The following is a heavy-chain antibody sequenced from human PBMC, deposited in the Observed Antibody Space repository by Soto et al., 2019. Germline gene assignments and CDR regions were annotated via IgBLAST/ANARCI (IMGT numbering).Heavy chain of an antibody. Sequence: SETLSLTCAVSGGSISSCGYSWSWIRQPPGKGLEWIGYIYHSGSTYYNPSLKSRVTISVDRSKNQFSLKLSSVTAADTAVYYCARASMITFGGVIVIDAFDIWGQGTMVTVSS. CDR1: GGSISSCGYS. J-gene: IGHJ3*02. CDR3: ARASMITFGGVIVIDAFDI. V-gene: IGHV4-30-2*01. CDR2: IYHSGST. D-gene: IGHD3-16*02.